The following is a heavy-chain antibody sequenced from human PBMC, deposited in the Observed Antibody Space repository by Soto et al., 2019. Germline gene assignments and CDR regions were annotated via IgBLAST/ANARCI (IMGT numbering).Heavy chain of an antibody. CDR3: AREGASGFGMDV. CDR2: IYTSWTT. D-gene: IGHD1-26*01. V-gene: IGHV4-4*07. Sequence: PSETLSLTCNVSGGSIRSYYWSWIRQPAGKALEWIGRIYTSWTTNYNPSLKRRATILVDTSKNQFSLKLSSVTAADTTVYYCAREGASGFGMDVWGQGTTVTVSS. J-gene: IGHJ6*02. CDR1: GGSIRSYY.